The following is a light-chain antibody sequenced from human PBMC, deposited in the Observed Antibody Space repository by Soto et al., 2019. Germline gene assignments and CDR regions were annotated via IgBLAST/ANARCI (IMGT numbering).Light chain of an antibody. J-gene: IGKJ4*01. V-gene: IGKV3D-15*01. CDR1: HSVDSN. CDR3: QQYDKWPLT. CDR2: GAS. Sequence: EIVMTQSPATLSVSPCERATLSFRASHSVDSNLAWYQQKPGQAPRLLIFGASTRATGIPTRFSGGGSGTDFTLTISSLQSEDFGLYFCQQYDKWPLTFGGGTKVDI.